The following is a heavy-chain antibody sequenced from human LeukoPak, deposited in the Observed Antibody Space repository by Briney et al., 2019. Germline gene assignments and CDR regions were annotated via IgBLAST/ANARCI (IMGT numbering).Heavy chain of an antibody. Sequence: SETLSLTCTVSGGSISSYYWSWIRQPPGKGLEWIGYIYYSGSTNYNPSLKSRVTISVDTSKNQFSLRLSSVTAADTAVYYCARGSGWYYFDYWGQGTLVTVSS. CDR1: GGSISSYY. J-gene: IGHJ4*02. V-gene: IGHV4-59*01. D-gene: IGHD6-19*01. CDR3: ARGSGWYYFDY. CDR2: IYYSGST.